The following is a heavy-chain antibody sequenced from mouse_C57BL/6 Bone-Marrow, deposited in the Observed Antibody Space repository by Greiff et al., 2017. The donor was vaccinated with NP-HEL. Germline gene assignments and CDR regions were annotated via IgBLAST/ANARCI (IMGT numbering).Heavy chain of an antibody. Sequence: VQLQQSGPELVKPGASVKISCKASGYSFTGYYMNWVKQSPEKSLEWIGEINPSTGGTTYNQKFKAKATLTVDKSSSTAYMQLKSLTSEDSAVYYCALYYYGSSYGGYYYAMDYWGQGTSVTVSS. CDR1: GYSFTGYY. CDR2: INPSTGGT. D-gene: IGHD1-1*01. CDR3: ALYYYGSSYGGYYYAMDY. V-gene: IGHV1-42*01. J-gene: IGHJ4*01.